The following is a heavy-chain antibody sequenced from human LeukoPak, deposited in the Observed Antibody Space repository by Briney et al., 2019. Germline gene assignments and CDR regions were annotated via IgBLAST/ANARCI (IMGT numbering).Heavy chain of an antibody. V-gene: IGHV5-51*01. Sequence: GESLKISCQGSGYRFTNYWIGWVRQMPGKGLEWIGIIFLGDSDTRYSPSFQGQVTISADKSIGTAYLQWSSLKASDTAIYYCARHEVTAAAGTEFDSWGQGTLVTVSS. CDR1: GYRFTNYW. D-gene: IGHD6-13*01. CDR3: ARHEVTAAAGTEFDS. J-gene: IGHJ4*02. CDR2: IFLGDSDT.